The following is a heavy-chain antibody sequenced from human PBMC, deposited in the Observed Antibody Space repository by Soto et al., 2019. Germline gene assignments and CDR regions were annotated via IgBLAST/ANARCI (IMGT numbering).Heavy chain of an antibody. V-gene: IGHV3-9*01. CDR1: GFTFDDYA. CDR2: ISWNSNII. CDR3: AKGGPDGFCSGGRCYFDY. Sequence: VQLVESGGGLVQPGRSLRLSCAASGFTFDDYAMHWVRRVPGKGLEWVSSISWNSNIIGYADSVKGRFTISRDNAKNPLYLQMNSLRPEDTALYYCAKGGPDGFCSGGRCYFDYWGQGTLVTVSS. D-gene: IGHD2-15*01. J-gene: IGHJ4*02.